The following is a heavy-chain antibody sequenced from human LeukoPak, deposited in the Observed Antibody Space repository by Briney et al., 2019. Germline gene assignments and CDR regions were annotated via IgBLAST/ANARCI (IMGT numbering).Heavy chain of an antibody. J-gene: IGHJ4*02. CDR1: GGSTSSYY. CDR2: IYYSGST. V-gene: IGHV4-59*08. Sequence: PSETLSLTCTASGGSTSSYYWSWIRQPPGKGLEWIGYIYYSGSTNYNPSLKSRVTISVDTSKNQFSLKLSSVTAADTAVYYCARHGYDSSGYPYYFDYWGQGTLVTVSS. D-gene: IGHD3-22*01. CDR3: ARHGYDSSGYPYYFDY.